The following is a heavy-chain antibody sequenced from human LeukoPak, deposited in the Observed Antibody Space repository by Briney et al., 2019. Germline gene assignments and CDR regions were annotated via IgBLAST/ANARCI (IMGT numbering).Heavy chain of an antibody. CDR3: ARFVVVVAAIDY. CDR1: GGSISSSSYY. V-gene: IGHV4-39*01. CDR2: IYYSGST. D-gene: IGHD2-15*01. Sequence: SETLSLTCTVSGGSISSSSYYWGWIRQPPGKGLEWIGSIYYSGSTYYNPPLKSRVTISVDTSKNQFSLILSSVTAADTAVYYCARFVVVVAAIDYWGQGTLVTVSS. J-gene: IGHJ4*02.